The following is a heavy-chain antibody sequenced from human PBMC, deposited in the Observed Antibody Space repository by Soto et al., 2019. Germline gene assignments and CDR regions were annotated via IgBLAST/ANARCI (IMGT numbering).Heavy chain of an antibody. V-gene: IGHV3-33*01. D-gene: IGHD3-10*01. J-gene: IGHJ5*02. CDR2: IWYDRSNK. CDR1: GFTFSSYG. Sequence: GGSLRLSCAASGFTFSSYGMHWVRQAPGKGLEWVAVIWYDRSNKYYADSVKGRFTISRDNFENTMYLQMNSVRAEDTAVYYCARSVRRLSWFDPWGQGTRVTVSS. CDR3: ARSVRRLSWFDP.